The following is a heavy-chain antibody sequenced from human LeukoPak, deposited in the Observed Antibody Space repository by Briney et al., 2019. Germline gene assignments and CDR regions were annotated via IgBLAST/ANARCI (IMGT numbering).Heavy chain of an antibody. CDR1: GYTFTSYW. V-gene: IGHV1-46*01. CDR3: ARDFGINYGDYYYYYMDV. D-gene: IGHD4-17*01. J-gene: IGHJ6*03. CDR2: INPNGGRT. Sequence: ASVKVSCKASGYTFTSYWMHWVRQAPGQGLEWLGVINPNGGRTTYTQNFQGRVTVTRDTSTTTAYMELSRLRSEDTAVYYCARDFGINYGDYYYYYMDVWGKGTTVTVSS.